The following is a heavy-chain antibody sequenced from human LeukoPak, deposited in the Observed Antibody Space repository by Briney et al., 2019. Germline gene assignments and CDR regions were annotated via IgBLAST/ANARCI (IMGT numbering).Heavy chain of an antibody. Sequence: ASVKVSCKASGYIFTDFPINWVRQAPGQGLEWMGWISTYSGDTNYAHKVQGRVSMTTDTSTGTAYMELSSLRSEDTAVYYCATLYSGSFVDWGQGTLVTVSS. CDR1: GYIFTDFP. CDR2: ISTYSGDT. CDR3: ATLYSGSFVD. D-gene: IGHD1-26*01. J-gene: IGHJ4*02. V-gene: IGHV1-18*01.